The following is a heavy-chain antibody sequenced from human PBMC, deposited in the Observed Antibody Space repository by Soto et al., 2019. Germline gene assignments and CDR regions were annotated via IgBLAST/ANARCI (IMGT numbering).Heavy chain of an antibody. Sequence: GASVKVSCKASGGTFSSYAISWVRQAPGQGPEWMGGIIPIFGTANYAQKFQGRVTITADESTSTAYMELSSLRSEDTAVYYCASLKYYYDSSGYPLDYWGRGTLFTVSS. CDR2: IIPIFGTA. CDR3: ASLKYYYDSSGYPLDY. J-gene: IGHJ4*02. CDR1: GGTFSSYA. V-gene: IGHV1-69*13. D-gene: IGHD3-22*01.